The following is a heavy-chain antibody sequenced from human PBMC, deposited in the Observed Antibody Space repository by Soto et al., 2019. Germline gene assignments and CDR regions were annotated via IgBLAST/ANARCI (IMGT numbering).Heavy chain of an antibody. CDR3: AKPQWELLD. CDR1: GFTFSSFS. V-gene: IGHV3-23*01. CDR2: ISGSGDTT. D-gene: IGHD1-26*01. Sequence: EVRLLESGENLVQPGGSLRLSCATSGFTFSSFSMSWVRQAPGKGLEWVSGISGSGDTTYYADSVKGRFTISRDSSKNTLYLQRNSLRADDTGVYYYAKPQWELLDCGQGILVTVCS. J-gene: IGHJ4*02.